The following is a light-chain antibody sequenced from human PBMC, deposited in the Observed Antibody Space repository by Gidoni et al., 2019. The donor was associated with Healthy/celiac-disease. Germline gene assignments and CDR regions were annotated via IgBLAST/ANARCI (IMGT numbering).Light chain of an antibody. CDR3: QQYNSYSST. CDR1: QSIRSW. J-gene: IGKJ1*01. Sequence: DIQMTQSPSTLSASVRDRVTITCRASQSIRSWLAWYQQKPGKAPKLLIYDASSFESGVPSRFSGSGSVTEFTLTISSLQPDDFATYYCQQYNSYSSTFGQGTKVEIK. CDR2: DAS. V-gene: IGKV1-5*01.